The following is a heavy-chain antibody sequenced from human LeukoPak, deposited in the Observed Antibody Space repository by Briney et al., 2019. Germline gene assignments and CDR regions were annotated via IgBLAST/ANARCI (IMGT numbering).Heavy chain of an antibody. CDR2: ISSSSSYT. Sequence: PGGSLRLSCAASGFTFSSYCMSWVRQAPGKGLEWVSYISSSSSYTNYADSVKGRFTISRDNAKNSLYLQMNSLRAEDTAVYYCAREEMATPHDAFDIWGQGTMVTVSS. J-gene: IGHJ3*02. V-gene: IGHV3-11*05. CDR1: GFTFSSYC. CDR3: AREEMATPHDAFDI. D-gene: IGHD5-24*01.